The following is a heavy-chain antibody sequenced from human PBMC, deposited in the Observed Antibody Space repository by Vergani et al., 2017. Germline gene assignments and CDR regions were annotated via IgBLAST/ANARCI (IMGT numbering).Heavy chain of an antibody. CDR2: IWYDGSNK. V-gene: IGHV3-33*01. D-gene: IGHD1-1*01. CDR1: GFTFSSYG. Sequence: QVQLVESGGGVVQPGRSLRLSCAASGFTFSSYGMHWVRQAPGKGLEWVAVIWYDGSNKYYADSVKGRFTISRDNSKNTLYLQMNSLRAEDTAVYYCARAQEGGQLEGDAFDIWGQGTMVTVSS. CDR3: ARAQEGGQLEGDAFDI. J-gene: IGHJ3*02.